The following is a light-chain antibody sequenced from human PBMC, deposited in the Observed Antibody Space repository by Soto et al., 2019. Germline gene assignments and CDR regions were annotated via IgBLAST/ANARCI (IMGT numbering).Light chain of an antibody. CDR2: GAS. CDR3: QQYNDWPLT. J-gene: IGKJ1*01. V-gene: IGKV3-15*01. Sequence: EIVMTQSPATLSVSPGEGATLSCRASQSISSNLAWYQQKPGQAPRLLIYGASTRATGIPARFSGSGSGTECTLTISSLQSEDFAIYYCQQYNDWPLTFGQGTKVEIK. CDR1: QSISSN.